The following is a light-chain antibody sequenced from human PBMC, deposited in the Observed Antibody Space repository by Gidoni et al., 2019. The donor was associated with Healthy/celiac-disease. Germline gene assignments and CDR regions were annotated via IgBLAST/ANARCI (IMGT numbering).Light chain of an antibody. V-gene: IGKV1-9*01. CDR3: QQLNSYPRT. CDR1: QGISSY. CDR2: AAS. J-gene: IGKJ1*01. Sequence: DIQLTQSPSFLSASVGDRVTITCRASQGISSYLAWYQQKTGKDPKLLIYAASTLQSGVPSRFSGSGSGTEFTLTISSLQPEDFATYYCQQLNSYPRTFGQGTKVEIK.